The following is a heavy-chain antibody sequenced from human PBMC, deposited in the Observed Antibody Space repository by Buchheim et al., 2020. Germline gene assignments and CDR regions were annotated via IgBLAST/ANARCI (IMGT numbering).Heavy chain of an antibody. CDR1: GFTFSSYW. Sequence: EVQLVESGGGLVQPGGSLRLSCAASGFTFSSYWMSWVRQAPGKGLEWVANIKQDGSEKYYVDSVKGRFTISRDNAKNSLYLQMNSLRAEDTAVYYCARFSGGYDFWSGYSYYFDYWGQGTL. CDR2: IKQDGSEK. D-gene: IGHD3-3*01. CDR3: ARFSGGYDFWSGYSYYFDY. V-gene: IGHV3-7*01. J-gene: IGHJ4*02.